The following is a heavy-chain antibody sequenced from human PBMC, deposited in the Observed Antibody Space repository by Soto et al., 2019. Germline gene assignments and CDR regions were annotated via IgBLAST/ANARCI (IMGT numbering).Heavy chain of an antibody. CDR2: IIPILGIA. CDR1: GGTFSSYT. CDR3: ARGYCSSTSCSPNAFDI. D-gene: IGHD2-2*01. Sequence: QVQLVRSGAEVKKPGSSVKVSCKASGGTFSSYTISWVRQAPGQGLEWMGRIIPILGIANYAQKFQGRVTITADKSTSTAYMELSSLRSEDTAVYYCARGYCSSTSCSPNAFDIWGQGTMVTVSS. J-gene: IGHJ3*02. V-gene: IGHV1-69*02.